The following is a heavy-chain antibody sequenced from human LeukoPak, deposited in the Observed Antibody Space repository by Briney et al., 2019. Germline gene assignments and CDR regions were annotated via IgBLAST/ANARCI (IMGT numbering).Heavy chain of an antibody. Sequence: ASVKVSCKASGYTFINYGVTWVRQAPGQGLEWMGWISASNGNTNYAQKLQGRVTMTTDTSTSTAYMELRSLRSDDTAVYYCARFSSGYFLDYWGQGTLVTVSS. CDR1: GYTFINYG. V-gene: IGHV1-18*01. CDR3: ARFSSGYFLDY. D-gene: IGHD3-22*01. J-gene: IGHJ4*02. CDR2: ISASNGNT.